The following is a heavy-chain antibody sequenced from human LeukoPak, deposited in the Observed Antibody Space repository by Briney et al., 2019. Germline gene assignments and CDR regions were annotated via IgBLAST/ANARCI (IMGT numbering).Heavy chain of an antibody. V-gene: IGHV3-23*01. CDR3: AKALGSGWYNHRDY. Sequence: PGGSLRLSCTASGFIFSSYGMSWVRQAPGKGLEWVSAISGSGGSTYYADSVKGRFTISRDNSKNTLYLQMNSLRAEDTAVYYCAKALGSGWYNHRDYWGQGTLVTVSS. J-gene: IGHJ4*02. CDR1: GFIFSSYG. CDR2: ISGSGGST. D-gene: IGHD6-19*01.